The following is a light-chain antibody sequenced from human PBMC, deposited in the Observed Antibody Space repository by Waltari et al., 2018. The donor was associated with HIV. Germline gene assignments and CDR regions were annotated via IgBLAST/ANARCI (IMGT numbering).Light chain of an antibody. CDR1: SLRNYY. V-gene: IGLV3-19*01. CDR2: GKN. CDR3: NSRDSSGNHWV. J-gene: IGLJ3*02. Sequence: SSELTQDPAVSVALGHTVRITCQGDSLRNYYASWYQQKPGQAPVLVIYGKNNRPSGIPDRFSGSSSGNTASLTITGAQAEDEADYYCNSRDSSGNHWVFGGGTKLTVL.